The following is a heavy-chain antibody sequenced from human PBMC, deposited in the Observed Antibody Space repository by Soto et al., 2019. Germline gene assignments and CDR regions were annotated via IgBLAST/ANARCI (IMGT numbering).Heavy chain of an antibody. CDR1: GFTFSTYG. Sequence: GGSLRLSCAASGFTFSTYGTHWVRQAPGKGLEWVAVISYDGVNKYYADSVKGRFTISRDNSKNTLYLQMNSLRAEDTAVYYCAKSVYNWNDGFFDYWGQGTLVTVSS. CDR3: AKSVYNWNDGFFDY. V-gene: IGHV3-30*18. D-gene: IGHD1-1*01. CDR2: ISYDGVNK. J-gene: IGHJ4*02.